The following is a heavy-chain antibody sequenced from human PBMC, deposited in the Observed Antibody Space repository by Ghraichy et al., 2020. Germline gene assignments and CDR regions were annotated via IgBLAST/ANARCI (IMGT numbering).Heavy chain of an antibody. V-gene: IGHV4-59*01. D-gene: IGHD5-18*01. J-gene: IGHJ4*02. CDR1: GGSISSYY. CDR3: ARVTSGYSKPFDY. CDR2: IYYSGST. Sequence: ETLSLTCTVSGGSISSYYWSWIRQPPGKGLEWIGYIYYSGSTNYNPSLKSRVTISVDTSKNQFSLKLSSVTAADTAVYYCARVTSGYSKPFDYWGQGTLVTVSS.